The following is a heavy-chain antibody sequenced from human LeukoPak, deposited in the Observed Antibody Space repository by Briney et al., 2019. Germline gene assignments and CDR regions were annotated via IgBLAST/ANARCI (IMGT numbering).Heavy chain of an antibody. CDR3: ARAAEGSTSQEFWFDP. D-gene: IGHD2-2*01. CDR1: GYTFTGYY. CDR2: INPNSGGT. J-gene: IGHJ5*02. Sequence: ASVKVSCKASGYTFTGYYMHWVRQAPGQGLEWMGWINPNSGGTNYAQKFQGRVTTTRDTSISTAYMELSRLRSDDTAVYYCARAAEGSTSQEFWFDPWGQGTLVTVSS. V-gene: IGHV1-2*02.